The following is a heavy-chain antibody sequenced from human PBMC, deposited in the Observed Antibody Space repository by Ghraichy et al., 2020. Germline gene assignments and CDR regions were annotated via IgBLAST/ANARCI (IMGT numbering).Heavy chain of an antibody. CDR3: AREHCSSTSCPIGDYYYYGKDL. V-gene: IGHV4-4*07. Sequence: SETLSLTCTVSGGSISSYYWSWIRQPAGKGLEWIGRIYTSGSTNYNPSLKSRVTMSVDTSKNQYSQKLSSVTAADTAVYYCAREHCSSTSCPIGDYYYYGKDLWGQGTTVTVSS. CDR1: GGSISSYY. J-gene: IGHJ6*02. D-gene: IGHD2-2*01. CDR2: IYTSGST.